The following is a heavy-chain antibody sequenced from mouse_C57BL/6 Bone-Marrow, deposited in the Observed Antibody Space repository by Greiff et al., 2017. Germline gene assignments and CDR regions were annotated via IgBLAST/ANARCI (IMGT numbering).Heavy chain of an antibody. CDR3: ARSDGTPYCDY. J-gene: IGHJ2*01. D-gene: IGHD4-1*01. CDR2: IHPNSGST. Sequence: VQLQQPGAELVKPGASVKLSCKASGYTFTSYWMHWVKQRPGQGLEWIGMIHPNSGSTNYNEKFKSKATLTVDKSSSTAYMQLSSLTSEDSAFYYCARSDGTPYCDYGGQGTTLTVSS. CDR1: GYTFTSYW. V-gene: IGHV1-64*01.